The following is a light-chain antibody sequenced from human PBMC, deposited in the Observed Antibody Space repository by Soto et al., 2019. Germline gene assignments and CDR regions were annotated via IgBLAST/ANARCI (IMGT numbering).Light chain of an antibody. Sequence: DIQMTQSPSSLSASVGDRVTITCRASQSIVTYLNWYQQKQGRAPNLLIYAVSTLQVGVPSRFSGSGFGTDFTLTISSLQPADFATYFCQQSYSSPLTFGQGTKVDIK. V-gene: IGKV1-39*01. J-gene: IGKJ1*01. CDR3: QQSYSSPLT. CDR1: QSIVTY. CDR2: AVS.